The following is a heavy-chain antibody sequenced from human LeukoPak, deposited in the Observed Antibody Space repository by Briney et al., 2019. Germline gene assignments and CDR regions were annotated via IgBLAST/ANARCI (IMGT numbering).Heavy chain of an antibody. CDR2: IGTASDT. J-gene: IGHJ6*03. D-gene: IGHD1-1*01. Sequence: GGSLRLSCAASGFTFSSFDMHWVRQPTGPGLEWVSTIGTASDTYYPGSVEGRFTLSRDNAKNSLYLQMNSLTAGDTAVYYCARGPPRGKYYYMDVWGKGTMVTVSS. CDR1: GFTFSSFD. V-gene: IGHV3-13*01. CDR3: ARGPPRGKYYYMDV.